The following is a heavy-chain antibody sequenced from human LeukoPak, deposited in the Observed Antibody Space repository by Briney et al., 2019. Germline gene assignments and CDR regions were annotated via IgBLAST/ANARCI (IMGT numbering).Heavy chain of an antibody. V-gene: IGHV3-23*01. Sequence: GGSLRLSCSASGLTFSSYAMSWVRQAPGKGLEWVSAISGSGGSTYYADSVKGRFTISRDNSKSTLYLQMNSLRAEDTAVYYCAKDGGWLVRGGSYFDYWGQGTLVTVSS. J-gene: IGHJ4*02. CDR3: AKDGGWLVRGGSYFDY. CDR2: ISGSGGST. CDR1: GLTFSSYA. D-gene: IGHD6-19*01.